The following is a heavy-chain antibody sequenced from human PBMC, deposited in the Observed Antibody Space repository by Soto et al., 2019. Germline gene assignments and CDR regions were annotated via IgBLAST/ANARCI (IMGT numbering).Heavy chain of an antibody. J-gene: IGHJ4*02. CDR1: GDSIISDKW. Sequence: QVQLQESGPGLVKPSGTLSLTCAVSGDSIISDKWWSWVRQAPGKGLEWIGEIHHGGNSKYNPSLKSRVIISVDRSKNQFSLNLTSVTDADTAVYYCARGESQQQRDYWGQRTLVTVSS. CDR3: ARGESQQQRDY. D-gene: IGHD6-25*01. CDR2: IHHGGNS. V-gene: IGHV4-4*02.